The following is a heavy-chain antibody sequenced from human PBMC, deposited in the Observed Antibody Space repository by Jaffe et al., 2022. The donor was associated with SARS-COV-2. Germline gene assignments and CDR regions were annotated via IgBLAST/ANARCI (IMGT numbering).Heavy chain of an antibody. V-gene: IGHV3-30-3*01. CDR2: VAYDESNK. CDR3: AREARIAVAGTLLDY. J-gene: IGHJ4*02. D-gene: IGHD6-19*01. Sequence: QVQLVESGGGVVQPGGSLRLSCAASGFAFRTYNLHWVRQAPGKGLEWVAFVAYDESNKDYADSVKGRFTISRDNPKSTLYLQINSLRREDTAVYYCAREARIAVAGTLLDYWGQGALVTVSS. CDR1: GFAFRTYN.